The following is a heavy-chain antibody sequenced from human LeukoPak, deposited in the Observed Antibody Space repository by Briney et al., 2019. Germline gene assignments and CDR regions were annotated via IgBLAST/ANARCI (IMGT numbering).Heavy chain of an antibody. Sequence: GGSLSLSCAASGFTFSSYSMNWVRQAPGKGLEWVSSISSSSSYIYYADSVKGRFTISRDNAKNSLYLQMNSLRAEDTAVYYCARGMVVAATGFDYWGQGTLVTVSS. D-gene: IGHD2-15*01. V-gene: IGHV3-21*01. J-gene: IGHJ4*02. CDR3: ARGMVVAATGFDY. CDR2: ISSSSSYI. CDR1: GFTFSSYS.